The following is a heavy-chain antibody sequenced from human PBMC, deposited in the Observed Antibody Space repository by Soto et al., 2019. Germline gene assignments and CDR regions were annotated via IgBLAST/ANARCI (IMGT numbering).Heavy chain of an antibody. Sequence: SETLSLTCAVYGGSFSGYYWSWICQPPGKGLEWIGEINHSGSTNYNPSLKSRVTISVDTSKNQFSLKLSSVTAADTAVYYCARHLQMNAVVVFFTSCFDHWGLGTLVTLPS. J-gene: IGHJ5*01. CDR1: GGSFSGYY. CDR2: INHSGST. CDR3: ARHLQMNAVVVFFTSCFDH. V-gene: IGHV4-34*01. D-gene: IGHD2-15*01.